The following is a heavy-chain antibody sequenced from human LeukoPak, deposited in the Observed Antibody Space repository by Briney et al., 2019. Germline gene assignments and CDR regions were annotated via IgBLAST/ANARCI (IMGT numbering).Heavy chain of an antibody. CDR2: ISGGGTGT. V-gene: IGHV3-23*01. D-gene: IGHD6-13*01. CDR3: AKDSIAAAGNVNYFDY. Sequence: PGGSLRLSCAASGFTFSTYAMSWVRQAPGKGLEWVSAISGGGTGTYYADSVKGRFTIPRDNSKNTLYLQMKRLRAEDTAVYHCAKDSIAAAGNVNYFDYWGQGTLVTVSS. CDR1: GFTFSTYA. J-gene: IGHJ4*02.